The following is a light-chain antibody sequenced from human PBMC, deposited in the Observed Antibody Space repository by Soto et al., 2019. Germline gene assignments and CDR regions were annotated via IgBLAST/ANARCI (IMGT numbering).Light chain of an antibody. CDR2: EVS. CDR3: SSYTSSSLYV. Sequence: QSVLTQPASVSGSPGQSITISCTGSNSDIGGYNYVSWYDHHPGKAPRLIIYEVSNRPSGVSNRFSGSKSGNTASLTISGLQAEDEADYYCSSYTSSSLYVFGTGTKVTVL. CDR1: NSDIGGYNY. V-gene: IGLV2-14*01. J-gene: IGLJ1*01.